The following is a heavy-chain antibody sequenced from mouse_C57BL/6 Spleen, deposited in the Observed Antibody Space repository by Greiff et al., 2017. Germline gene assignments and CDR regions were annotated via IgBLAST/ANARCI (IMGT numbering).Heavy chain of an antibody. J-gene: IGHJ3*01. V-gene: IGHV5-4*01. CDR1: GFTFSSYA. D-gene: IGHD1-1*01. CDR3: AREFESSYKPWFAY. Sequence: EVQLVESGGGLVKPGGSLKLSCAASGFTFSSYAMSWVRQTPEKRLEWVATISDGGSYTYYPDNVKGRFTISRDNAKNHLYLQMSHLKSEDTAMYYCAREFESSYKPWFAYWGQGTLVTVSA. CDR2: ISDGGSYT.